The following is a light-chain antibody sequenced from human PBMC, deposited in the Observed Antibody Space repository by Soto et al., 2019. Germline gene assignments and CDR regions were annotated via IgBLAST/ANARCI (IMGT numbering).Light chain of an antibody. J-gene: IGLJ7*01. V-gene: IGLV2-14*03. CDR1: SSDIGAFNY. Sequence: QPVLAQPASVSGSPGQSITISCTGTSSDIGAFNYVSWYQQHPGDAPKLLIFDVSDRPSGISVRFSASKSGNTASLTISGLQTEDEAHYFCSSYAATNTVLFGGGTQLTVL. CDR3: SSYAATNTVL. CDR2: DVS.